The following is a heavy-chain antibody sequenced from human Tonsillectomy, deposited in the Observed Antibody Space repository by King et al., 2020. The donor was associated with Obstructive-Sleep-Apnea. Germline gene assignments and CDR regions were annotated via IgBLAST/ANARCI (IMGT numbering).Heavy chain of an antibody. V-gene: IGHV3-23*04. CDR3: AKDPNYDSSGYHKGNYFDY. Sequence: VQLVESGGGLVQPGGSLRLSCAASGFTFSSYAMSWVRQAPGKGLEWVSAISGSGGSTYYAYSVKGRFTISRDNSKNTLYLQMNSLRAEDTAVYYCAKDPNYDSSGYHKGNYFDYWGQGTLVTVSS. CDR2: ISGSGGST. J-gene: IGHJ4*02. CDR1: GFTFSSYA. D-gene: IGHD3-22*01.